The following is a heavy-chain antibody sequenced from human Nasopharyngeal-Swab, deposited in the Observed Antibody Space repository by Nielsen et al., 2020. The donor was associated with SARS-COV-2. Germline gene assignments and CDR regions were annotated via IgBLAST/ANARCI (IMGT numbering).Heavy chain of an antibody. CDR2: ISSSSRYI. Sequence: GESLKISCAASGFTFNNSNFNWVRQAPGKGLEWVSSISSSSRYIYYADSVKGRFTISRDNAKNSLYLQMNSLRAEDTAVYYCARDGLDYDFWSAYFMDVWGQGTTVTVSS. D-gene: IGHD3-3*01. CDR1: GFTFNNSN. V-gene: IGHV3-21*01. J-gene: IGHJ6*02. CDR3: ARDGLDYDFWSAYFMDV.